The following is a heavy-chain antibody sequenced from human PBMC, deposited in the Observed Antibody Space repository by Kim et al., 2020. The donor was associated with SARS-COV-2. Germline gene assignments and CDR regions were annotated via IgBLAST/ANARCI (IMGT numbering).Heavy chain of an antibody. V-gene: IGHV3-48*03. CDR3: ARGAPYYDFWSGYPNWFDP. Sequence: GGSLRLSCAASGFTFSSYEMNWVRQAPGKGLEWVSYISSSGSTIYYADSVKGRFTISRDNAKNSLYLQMNSLRAEDTAVYYCARGAPYYDFWSGYPNWFDPWGQGTLVTVSS. CDR1: GFTFSSYE. D-gene: IGHD3-3*01. J-gene: IGHJ5*02. CDR2: ISSSGSTI.